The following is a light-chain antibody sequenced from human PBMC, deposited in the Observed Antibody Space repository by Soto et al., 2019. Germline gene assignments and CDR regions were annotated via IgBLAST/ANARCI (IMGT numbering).Light chain of an antibody. CDR3: QQYNNWPPCT. Sequence: EIVMTQSPATLSVSPGERATLSCRASQSVSSNLAWYQQKPGQAPRLLIYGASTRATGIPARFSGSGSGTEFTLTISSLQSEDWAVYYCQQYNNWPPCTFGQGTKVEIK. CDR1: QSVSSN. V-gene: IGKV3-15*01. J-gene: IGKJ1*01. CDR2: GAS.